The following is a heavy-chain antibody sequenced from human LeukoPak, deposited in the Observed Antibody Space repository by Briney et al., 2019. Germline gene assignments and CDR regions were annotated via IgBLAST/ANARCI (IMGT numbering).Heavy chain of an antibody. V-gene: IGHV4-39*01. CDR1: GGSISSGTYY. J-gene: IGHJ4*02. CDR3: ARNRYCSAGSCYSDS. D-gene: IGHD2-15*01. Sequence: SETLSLTCTVSGGSISSGTYYWGWIRQPPGNTLEWIGSVYYSGTTDYNPSLKSRATMSVDTSKSQFSLKLNSVTAADTAVYYCARNRYCSAGSCYSDSRGQGTLVTVSS. CDR2: VYYSGTT.